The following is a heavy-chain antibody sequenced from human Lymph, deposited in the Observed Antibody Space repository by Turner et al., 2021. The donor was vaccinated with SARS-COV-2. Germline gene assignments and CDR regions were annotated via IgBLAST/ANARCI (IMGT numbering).Heavy chain of an antibody. CDR2: NYSGGTT. Sequence: EVKLVAPGGGLSQPEGSLRISCAASGLIVSRNYMNWVRQARGKGLEWVSVNYSGGTTYYADSVKGRFTISRDNSKNTLYVQMNSLRVEDTAVYYCARDLGTYGMDVWGQGTTVTVSS. V-gene: IGHV3-53*01. CDR3: ARDLGTYGMDV. D-gene: IGHD6-13*01. J-gene: IGHJ6*02. CDR1: GLIVSRNY.